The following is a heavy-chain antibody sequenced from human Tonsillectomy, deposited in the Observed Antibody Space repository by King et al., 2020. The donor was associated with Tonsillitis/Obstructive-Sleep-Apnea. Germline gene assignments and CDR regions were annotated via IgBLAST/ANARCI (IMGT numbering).Heavy chain of an antibody. CDR3: SSFPVAGGWFDP. V-gene: IGHV4-34*01. D-gene: IGHD6-19*01. CDR1: GGSFSGYY. J-gene: IGHJ5*02. CDR2: INHSGST. Sequence: VQLQQWGAGLLKPSETLSLTCAVYGGSFSGYYWSWIRQPPGKGLEWIGEINHSGSTNYNPSLKSRVTMSVDTSKTQFSLKLSSVTAADTAVYYCSSFPVAGGWFDPWGQGTLVTVSA.